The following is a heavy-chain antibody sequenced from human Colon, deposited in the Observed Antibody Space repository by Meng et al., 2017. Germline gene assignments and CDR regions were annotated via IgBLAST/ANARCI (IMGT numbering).Heavy chain of an antibody. J-gene: IGHJ5*02. CDR2: IYNTGST. V-gene: IGHV4-59*02. D-gene: IGHD2-15*01. Sequence: GSLRLSCTVSGASVGGDYWSWIRQPPGKGLEWIGYIYNTGSTNYNPSLKSRVTISIDTSKSQFSLELSSVTAADTAVYYCARGPPAASWGPGTPVTVSS. CDR3: ARGPPAAS. CDR1: GASVGGDY.